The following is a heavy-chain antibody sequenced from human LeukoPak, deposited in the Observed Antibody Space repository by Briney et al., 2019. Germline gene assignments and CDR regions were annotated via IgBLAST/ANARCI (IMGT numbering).Heavy chain of an antibody. V-gene: IGHV1-24*01. CDR2: FDPEDGET. Sequence: GASVKVSCKVFGYTLTELSMHWVRQAPGKGLEWMGGFDPEDGETIYAQKFQGRVTMTEDTSTDTAYMELSSLRSEDTAVYYCASPHNWYYYDSSGPVFDYWGQGTLVTVSS. J-gene: IGHJ4*02. D-gene: IGHD3-22*01. CDR3: ASPHNWYYYDSSGPVFDY. CDR1: GYTLTELS.